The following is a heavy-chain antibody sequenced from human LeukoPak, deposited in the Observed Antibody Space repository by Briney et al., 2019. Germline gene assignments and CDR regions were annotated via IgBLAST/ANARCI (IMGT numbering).Heavy chain of an antibody. D-gene: IGHD5-18*01. CDR3: ARDRGDTGTEFDY. Sequence: SGGSLRLSCAASGFTFSGYWMHWVRQAPGKGLVWVSRINSDGSSTRYADSVKGRFTISRDNAKNTLYLQMNSLRAEDTAVYYCARDRGDTGTEFDYWGQGTLDSVSS. J-gene: IGHJ4*02. V-gene: IGHV3-74*01. CDR2: INSDGSST. CDR1: GFTFSGYW.